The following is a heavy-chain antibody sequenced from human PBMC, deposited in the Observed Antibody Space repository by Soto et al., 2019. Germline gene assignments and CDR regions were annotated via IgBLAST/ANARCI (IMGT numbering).Heavy chain of an antibody. V-gene: IGHV4-31*03. Sequence: QVRLEESGPGLVKLSETLSLICSVSGGSVNNANYFWNWIRHHPENGLEWIGYIYYSGSTRYNPSFKTRATLSIDTSKNHFSLRLNSVTVADTAVYFCARDADYGGSRGGMDVWGRGTTVTVSS. CDR3: ARDADYGGSRGGMDV. CDR2: IYYSGST. D-gene: IGHD4-17*01. CDR1: GGSVNNANYF. J-gene: IGHJ6*02.